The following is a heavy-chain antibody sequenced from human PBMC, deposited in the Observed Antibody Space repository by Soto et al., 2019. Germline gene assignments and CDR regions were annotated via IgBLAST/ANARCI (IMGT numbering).Heavy chain of an antibody. V-gene: IGHV4-59*01. CDR2: VYSGGGT. Sequence: PSETLSLTCTVSGGSLRGYSWSWIRQSPGKGLEWIGYVYSGGGTNYSPSFKGRVTISVDTTDNQFSLKLNSVTAADKAVNYCASLLGYCGGGTCSPSALYYYYGMDVWGQGTTVTVSS. J-gene: IGHJ6*02. CDR3: ASLLGYCGGGTCSPSALYYYYGMDV. D-gene: IGHD2-15*01. CDR1: GGSLRGYS.